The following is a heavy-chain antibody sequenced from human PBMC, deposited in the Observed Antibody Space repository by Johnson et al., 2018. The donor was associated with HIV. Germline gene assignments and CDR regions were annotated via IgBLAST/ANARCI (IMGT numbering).Heavy chain of an antibody. CDR1: GFTFDDYA. CDR2: ISWNSGSI. CDR3: AKGWIVGATKGEVDAFDI. J-gene: IGHJ3*02. D-gene: IGHD1-26*01. V-gene: IGHV3-9*01. Sequence: VQLVESGGVVVQPGGSLRLSCAASGFTFDDYAMHWVRQAPGKGLEWVSGISWNSGSIGYADSVKGRFTISRDNAKNSLYLQMNSLRAEDTASYYCAKGWIVGATKGEVDAFDIWGQGTMVTVSS.